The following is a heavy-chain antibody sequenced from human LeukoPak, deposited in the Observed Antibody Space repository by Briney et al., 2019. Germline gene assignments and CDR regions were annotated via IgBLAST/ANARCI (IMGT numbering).Heavy chain of an antibody. Sequence: GASVKVSCKASGGTFSSYAISWVRQAPAQGLEWMGGIIPIFGTSNYAQKFQGRVTITTDESTSTAYMELSSLRSEDTAVYYCAREAVDYDFWSGYYTGMSYYMDVWGKGTTVTVSS. CDR3: AREAVDYDFWSGYYTGMSYYMDV. D-gene: IGHD3-3*01. V-gene: IGHV1-69*05. CDR1: GGTFSSYA. J-gene: IGHJ6*03. CDR2: IIPIFGTS.